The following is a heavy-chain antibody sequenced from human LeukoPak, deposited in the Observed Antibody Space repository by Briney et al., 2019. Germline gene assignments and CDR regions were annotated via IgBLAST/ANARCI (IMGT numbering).Heavy chain of an antibody. CDR2: INHSGST. J-gene: IGHJ6*02. CDR1: GGSFSGYY. CDR3: ARVDTAMVYYYYGMDV. V-gene: IGHV4-34*01. D-gene: IGHD5-18*01. Sequence: SETLSLTCAVYGGSFSGYYWSWIRQPPGKGLEWIGEINHSGSTNYNPSLKSRVTISVDTSKNQFSLKLSSVTAADTAVYYCARVDTAMVYYYYGMDVWGQGTTVTVSS.